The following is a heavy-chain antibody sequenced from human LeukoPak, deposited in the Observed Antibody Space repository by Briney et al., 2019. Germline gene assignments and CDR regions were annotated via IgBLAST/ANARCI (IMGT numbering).Heavy chain of an antibody. V-gene: IGHV4-34*01. D-gene: IGHD6-13*01. Sequence: SETLSLTCDVSGGSFSGYYWSWIRQPPGKGLEWIGEINHSGSTNYNPSLKSRVTISKDTSKNQFSLKLSSVTAADTAVYYCARSDSSSFSTYYYYGLDVWGQGTTVTVSS. CDR2: INHSGST. CDR1: GGSFSGYY. J-gene: IGHJ6*02. CDR3: ARSDSSSFSTYYYYGLDV.